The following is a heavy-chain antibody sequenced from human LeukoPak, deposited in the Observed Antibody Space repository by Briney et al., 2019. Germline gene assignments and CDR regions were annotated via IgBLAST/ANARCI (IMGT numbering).Heavy chain of an antibody. Sequence: GGSLRLSCAASGFTFDDYTMHWVRQAPGKGLEWVSLISWDGGSTYYADSVKGRFTISRDNAKNSLYLQMNSLRAEDAAAYYCVRARGAGPGAHFDYWGQGTLVTVSS. CDR2: ISWDGGST. V-gene: IGHV3-43*01. J-gene: IGHJ4*02. CDR1: GFTFDDYT. CDR3: VRARGAGPGAHFDY. D-gene: IGHD3-10*01.